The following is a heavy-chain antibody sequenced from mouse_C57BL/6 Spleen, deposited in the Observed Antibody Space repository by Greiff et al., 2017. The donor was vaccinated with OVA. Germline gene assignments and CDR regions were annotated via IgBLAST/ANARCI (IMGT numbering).Heavy chain of an antibody. CDR3: ARHVDNSGYWFAY. CDR2: ISGGGGNT. Sequence: EVNLVESGGGLVKPGGSLKLSCAVSGFTFSSYTMSWVRQTPEKRLEWVATISGGGGNTYYPDSVKVRFTISSDHAKNTLYLQMSSLRSEDTALYSCARHVDNSGYWFAYWGQGTLVTVSA. D-gene: IGHD3-2*01. J-gene: IGHJ3*01. CDR1: GFTFSSYT. V-gene: IGHV5-9*01.